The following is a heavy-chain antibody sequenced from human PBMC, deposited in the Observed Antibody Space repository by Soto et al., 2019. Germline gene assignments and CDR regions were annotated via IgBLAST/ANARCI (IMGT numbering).Heavy chain of an antibody. J-gene: IGHJ6*02. CDR2: ISGSGGST. D-gene: IGHD6-6*01. CDR1: GFTFSSYA. Sequence: GGSLRLSCAASGFTFSSYAMSWVRQAPGKGLEWVSAISGSGGSTYYADSVKGRFTISRDNSKNTLYLQMNSLRAEDTAVYYCAKASYSSSWDYYYGMDVWGQGTTVTVSS. CDR3: AKASYSSSWDYYYGMDV. V-gene: IGHV3-23*01.